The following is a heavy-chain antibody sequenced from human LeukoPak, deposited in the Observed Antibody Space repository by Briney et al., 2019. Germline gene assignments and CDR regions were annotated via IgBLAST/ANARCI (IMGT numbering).Heavy chain of an antibody. D-gene: IGHD6-13*01. V-gene: IGHV3-74*01. J-gene: IGHJ4*02. Sequence: GGSLRLSCAASGFTFSNYWMHWVRQAPGKGLVWVSRINSDGSSTTSADSVKGRFTISRDNAKNTLYLQMNTLRAEDTAVYYCAKDPLGYSSSWYFDYWGQGTLVTVSS. CDR1: GFTFSNYW. CDR3: AKDPLGYSSSWYFDY. CDR2: INSDGSST.